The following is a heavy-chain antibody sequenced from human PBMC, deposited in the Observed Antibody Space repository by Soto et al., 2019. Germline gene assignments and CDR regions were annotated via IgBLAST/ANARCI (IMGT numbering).Heavy chain of an antibody. CDR1: GFTFSSYA. J-gene: IGHJ5*02. CDR2: ISGSGGST. V-gene: IGHV3-23*01. CDR3: AKSLSVHFDYWFDP. Sequence: GGSLRLSCAASGFTFSSYAMSWVRQAPGKGLEWVSAISGSGGSTYYADSVKGRFTISRYNSKNTLYLQMNSLRAEDTAVYYCAKSLSVHFDYWFDPWGQGTLVTVSS. D-gene: IGHD3-9*01.